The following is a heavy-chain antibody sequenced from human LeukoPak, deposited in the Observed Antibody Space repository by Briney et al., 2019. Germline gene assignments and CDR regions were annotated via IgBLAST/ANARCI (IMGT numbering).Heavy chain of an antibody. J-gene: IGHJ4*02. CDR2: IYYSGST. D-gene: IGHD3-3*01. V-gene: IGHV4-59*07. Sequence: RSHTLSLACTLAARSISSDYAGSIRHPPRERLEWVAYIYYSGSTNYNPSLKSRVNISVHTSKTQFSLKLSSVTAAHPAVQYCARVGEGSGYYYYFDYWGQGTLVTVSS. CDR3: ARVGEGSGYYYYFDY. CDR1: ARSISSDY.